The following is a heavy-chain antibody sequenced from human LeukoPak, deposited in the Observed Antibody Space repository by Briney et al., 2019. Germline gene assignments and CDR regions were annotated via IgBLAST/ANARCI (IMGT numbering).Heavy chain of an antibody. Sequence: GESLKISCKGSGYSFTSYWIGWVRQMPGKGLEWMGIIYPGDSDTRYSPSFQGQVTISADKSISTAHLQWSSLKASDTAMYYCARLVVPVTYYFDYWGQGTLVTVSS. V-gene: IGHV5-51*01. J-gene: IGHJ4*02. CDR3: ARLVVPVTYYFDY. CDR1: GYSFTSYW. D-gene: IGHD2-2*01. CDR2: IYPGDSDT.